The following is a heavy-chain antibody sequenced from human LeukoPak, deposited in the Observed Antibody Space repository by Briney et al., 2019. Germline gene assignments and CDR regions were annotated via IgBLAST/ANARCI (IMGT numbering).Heavy chain of an antibody. Sequence: PGGSLRLSCAASGFTFSSYSMNWVRQAPGKGLEWVSSISSSSTYIYYANSVKGRFTISRDKAKNSLNLQMNSLRAEDTAVYYCARDLTTVTTAVFAYWGQGTLVTVSS. CDR3: ARDLTTVTTAVFAY. D-gene: IGHD4-11*01. CDR2: ISSSSTYI. J-gene: IGHJ4*02. CDR1: GFTFSSYS. V-gene: IGHV3-21*06.